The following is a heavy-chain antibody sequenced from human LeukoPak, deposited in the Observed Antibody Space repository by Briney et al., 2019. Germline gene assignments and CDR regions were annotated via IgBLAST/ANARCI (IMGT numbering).Heavy chain of an antibody. D-gene: IGHD1-14*01. CDR2: IYYSGST. V-gene: IGHV4-39*01. CDR3: ARYATRKYYFDY. CDR1: GGSISSSSYY. J-gene: IGHJ4*02. Sequence: SETLSLTCTVSGGSISSSSYYWGWIRQPPGKGLEWIGSIYYSGSTYYNPSLKSRVTITVDTSKNQFSLKLSSVTAADTAVYYCARYATRKYYFDYWGQGTLVTVSS.